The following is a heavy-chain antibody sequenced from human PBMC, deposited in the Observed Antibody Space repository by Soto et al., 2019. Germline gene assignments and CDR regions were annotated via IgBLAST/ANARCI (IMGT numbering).Heavy chain of an antibody. CDR1: GVSITSYY. D-gene: IGHD2-15*01. Sequence: QVQLEGSGPGLVRPSETLSLTCSVSGVSITSYYWSWIRQSAGGGLEWMGRINTDGLSTYSPSFKSRLTMSLDTSKNKVSLRLISVTAADTAVYFCARVPVSVAATEDYYGLDVWGQGTTVTVSS. J-gene: IGHJ6*02. CDR2: INTDGLS. CDR3: ARVPVSVAATEDYYGLDV. V-gene: IGHV4-4*07.